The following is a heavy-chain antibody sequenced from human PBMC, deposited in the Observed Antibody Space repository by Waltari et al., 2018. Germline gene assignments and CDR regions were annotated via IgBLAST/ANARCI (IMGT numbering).Heavy chain of an antibody. CDR1: GGTFSSYA. Sequence: VQLVQSGAEVKTPGSSVKVSCKPSGGTFSSYAISWVRQAPGQGLEWMGVIIPIFGTANYAQKFQGRVTSTADKSTSTAYMELSSLRSEDTAVYYCARGHLDSSGYYYYYYYMDVWGKGTTVTVSS. CDR2: IIPIFGTA. D-gene: IGHD3-22*01. CDR3: ARGHLDSSGYYYYYYYMDV. V-gene: IGHV1-69*14. J-gene: IGHJ6*03.